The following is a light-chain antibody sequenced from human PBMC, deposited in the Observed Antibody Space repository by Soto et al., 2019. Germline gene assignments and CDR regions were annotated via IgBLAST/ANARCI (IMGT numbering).Light chain of an antibody. CDR2: GAS. CDR3: QQYGSSLWT. CDR1: QSVSSN. V-gene: IGKV3-20*01. Sequence: EIVLTQSPDTLSLSPGESPTLSCRASQSVSSNLAWYQQKPGQAPRLLIYGASSRATGIPDRFSGSGSGTDFTLTISRLEPEDFAVYYCQQYGSSLWTFGQGTKVE. J-gene: IGKJ1*01.